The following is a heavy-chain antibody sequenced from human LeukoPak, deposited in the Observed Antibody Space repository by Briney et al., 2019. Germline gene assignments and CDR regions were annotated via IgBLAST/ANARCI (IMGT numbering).Heavy chain of an antibody. CDR2: VDYSGRP. J-gene: IGHJ4*02. CDR3: ARLDASLAHLSGSFPDY. D-gene: IGHD3-10*01. CDR1: GGPITNSDYF. Sequence: SETLSLTCTVSGGPITNSDYFWGWIRQPPGKGLEWMGNVDYSGRPHRNPSLMGRVTINADRSRNQFSLNLSSVTAADTAVYFCARLDASLAHLSGSFPDYWGQGALVTVSS. V-gene: IGHV4-39*01.